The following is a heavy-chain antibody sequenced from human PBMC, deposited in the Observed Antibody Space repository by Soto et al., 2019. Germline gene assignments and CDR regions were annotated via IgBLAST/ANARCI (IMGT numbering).Heavy chain of an antibody. V-gene: IGHV1-69*13. CDR2: IIPIFGTA. J-gene: IGHJ6*02. CDR1: GGTFSSYA. D-gene: IGHD3-3*01. Sequence: SVKVSCKASGGTFSSYAISWVRQAPGQGLEWMGGIIPIFGTANYAQKFQGRVTITADESTSTAYMELSSLRSEDTAVYYCARAIALTPLFWSGSFNGMDVWGQGTTVTVSS. CDR3: ARAIALTPLFWSGSFNGMDV.